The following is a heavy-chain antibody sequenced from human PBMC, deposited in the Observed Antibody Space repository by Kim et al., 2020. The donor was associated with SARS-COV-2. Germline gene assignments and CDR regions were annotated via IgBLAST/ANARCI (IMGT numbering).Heavy chain of an antibody. V-gene: IGHV3-23*01. D-gene: IGHD3-10*01. J-gene: IGHJ6*02. Sequence: GGSPRLSCAASGFVFMNYAMTWVRQAPGKGLEWVSGISGSGGSSYYADSVKGRFTISRDNSKDTVYLQMNSLRADDTAVYYCVKSVGEYYYYYGLDVWGQGTTVTVSS. CDR2: ISGSGGSS. CDR3: VKSVGEYYYYYGLDV. CDR1: GFVFMNYA.